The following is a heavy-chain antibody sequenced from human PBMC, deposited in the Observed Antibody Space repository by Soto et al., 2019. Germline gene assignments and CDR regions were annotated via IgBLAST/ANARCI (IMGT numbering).Heavy chain of an antibody. CDR1: GRTFSINADF. CDR2: IDNGGNT. V-gene: IGHV4-39*07. CDR3: ARLSSSGWPIEY. J-gene: IGHJ4*02. Sequence: SETLSLTCTVSGRTFSINADFWYLAWIRQPPGKGLEWIGSIDNGGNTYYNPPLKSRVTISADTSKGQFSLKLSSVTAADTAVYYCARLSSSGWPIEYWGQGTLVTVSS. D-gene: IGHD6-19*01.